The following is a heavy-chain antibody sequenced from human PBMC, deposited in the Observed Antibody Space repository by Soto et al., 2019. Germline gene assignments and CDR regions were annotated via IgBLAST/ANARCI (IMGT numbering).Heavy chain of an antibody. CDR3: ARDLGYCSSTSCYLPRYYFDY. Sequence: QVQLVESGGGVVQPGRSLRLSCAASGFTFSSYAMHWVRQAPGKGLEWVAVISYDGSNKYYADSVKGRFTISRDNSKNTLYLQMNSLRAEDTAVYYCARDLGYCSSTSCYLPRYYFDYWGQETLVTVSS. CDR1: GFTFSSYA. D-gene: IGHD2-2*01. V-gene: IGHV3-30-3*01. CDR2: ISYDGSNK. J-gene: IGHJ4*02.